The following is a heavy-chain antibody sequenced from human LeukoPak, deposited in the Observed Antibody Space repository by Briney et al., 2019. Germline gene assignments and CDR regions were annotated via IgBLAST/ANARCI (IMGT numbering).Heavy chain of an antibody. CDR3: ARRLRDY. V-gene: IGHV3-23*01. CDR1: GFTFSNYV. J-gene: IGHJ4*02. Sequence: GGSLTLSCAASGFTFSNYVMNWVRQAPGKGLEWVSAVTGTGNTYYADSVKGRFTISRDNAKNLVYLQLNSLSTDDTAVYHCARRLRDYWGQGTLVTVSS. CDR2: VTGTGNT.